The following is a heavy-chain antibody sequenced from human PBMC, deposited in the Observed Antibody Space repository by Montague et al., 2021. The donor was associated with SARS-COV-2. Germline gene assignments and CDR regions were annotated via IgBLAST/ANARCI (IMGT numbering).Heavy chain of an antibody. J-gene: IGHJ6*02. CDR1: GGSIRSDGFY. V-gene: IGHV4-61*02. CDR3: ARSAFRYFDRPGMDV. CDR2: IDASGTT. D-gene: IGHD3-9*01. Sequence: TLSLTCTVSGGSIRSDGFYWNWIRQPAGKGLEWIGRIDASGTTNYKPSLKSRVIISLDRSKNQFSPKLSSVIAADTAVYYCARSAFRYFDRPGMDVWGQGTTVTVSS.